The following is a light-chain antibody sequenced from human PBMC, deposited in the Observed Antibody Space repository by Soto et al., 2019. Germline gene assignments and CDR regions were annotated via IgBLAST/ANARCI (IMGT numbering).Light chain of an antibody. Sequence: DIQMTQSPSTLSASVGDRVTITCRASQSISSWLAWYQQKPGKAPKLLIYKASSLESGVPSRFSGSGSGKEFTLTISSLQPDDFATYYCQPYNSYSPHITFGPGTKVDIK. CDR1: QSISSW. J-gene: IGKJ3*01. CDR2: KAS. CDR3: QPYNSYSPHIT. V-gene: IGKV1-5*03.